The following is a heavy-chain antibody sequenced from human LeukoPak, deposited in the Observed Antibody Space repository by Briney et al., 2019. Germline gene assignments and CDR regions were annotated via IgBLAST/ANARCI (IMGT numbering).Heavy chain of an antibody. D-gene: IGHD3-22*01. CDR1: GGSISSSSYY. V-gene: IGHV4-39*07. CDR2: IYYSGST. CDR3: ARVSGITMIVVVQSDGFDI. Sequence: SETLSLTCTVSGGSISSSSYYWGWIRQPPGKGLEWIGSIYYSGSTYYNPSLKSRVTISVDTSKNQFSLKLSSVTAADTAVYYCARVSGITMIVVVQSDGFDIWGQGTMVSVSS. J-gene: IGHJ3*02.